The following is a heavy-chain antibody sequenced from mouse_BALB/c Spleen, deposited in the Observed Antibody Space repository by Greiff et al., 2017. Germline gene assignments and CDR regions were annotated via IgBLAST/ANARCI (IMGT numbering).Heavy chain of an antibody. CDR2: ISYSGST. Sequence: EVKLEESGPGLVKPSQSLSLTCTVTGYSITSDYAWTWIRQFPGNKLEWMGYISYSGSTSYNPSLKSRISITRDTSKNQFFLQLNSVTTEDTATYYCARWRDHYGYDGGYWGQGTTLTVSS. D-gene: IGHD2-2*01. J-gene: IGHJ2*01. CDR3: ARWRDHYGYDGGY. V-gene: IGHV3-2*02. CDR1: GYSITSDYA.